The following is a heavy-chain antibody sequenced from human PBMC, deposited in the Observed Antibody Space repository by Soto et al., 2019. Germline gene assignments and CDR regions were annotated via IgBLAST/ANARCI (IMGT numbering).Heavy chain of an antibody. CDR1: GFTFDDYG. Sequence: PGGSLRLSCAASGFTFDDYGMHWVRQAPGKGLEWVSGIGWNSGSIAYADSVKGRFTISRDNSKNTLYLQMNSLRAEDTAVYYCASLQFFSSSWYGEYYFVYLGQSILVTVAA. CDR3: ASLQFFSSSWYGEYYFVY. CDR2: IGWNSGSI. J-gene: IGHJ4*02. V-gene: IGHV3-9*01. D-gene: IGHD6-13*01.